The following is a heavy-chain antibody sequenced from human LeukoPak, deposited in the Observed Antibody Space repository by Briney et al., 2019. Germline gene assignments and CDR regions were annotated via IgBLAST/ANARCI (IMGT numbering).Heavy chain of an antibody. CDR1: GGTFSSYA. CDR2: IIPIFGTA. V-gene: IGHV1-69*05. Sequence: SVKVSCRASGGTFSSYAISWVRQAPGQGLEWMGGIIPIFGTANYAQKFQGRVTITTDESTSTAYMELSSLRSEDTAVYYCASDRRIRQGGDAFDIWGQGTMVTVPS. D-gene: IGHD2-15*01. J-gene: IGHJ3*02. CDR3: ASDRRIRQGGDAFDI.